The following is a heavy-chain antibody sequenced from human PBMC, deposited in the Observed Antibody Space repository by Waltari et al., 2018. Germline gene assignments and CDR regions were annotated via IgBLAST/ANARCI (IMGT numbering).Heavy chain of an antibody. CDR1: GFTFSTYW. V-gene: IGHV3-7*04. CDR2: IKQDGSEK. CDR3: ARAFDFLTGYHDY. Sequence: EVQLVESGGGLVQPGGSLRLSCAASGFTFSTYWMSWVHQAPGKGLEWVANIKQDGSEKYYVDSVKGRFTISRDNAKNSLFLQMSTLRAEDTAVYFCARAFDFLTGYHDYWGQGTLVTVSS. J-gene: IGHJ4*02. D-gene: IGHD3-9*01.